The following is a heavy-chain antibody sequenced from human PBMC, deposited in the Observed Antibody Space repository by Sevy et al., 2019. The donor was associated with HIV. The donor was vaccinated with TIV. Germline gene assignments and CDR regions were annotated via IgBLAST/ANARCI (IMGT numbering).Heavy chain of an antibody. CDR2: IDPISAGT. Sequence: ASVKVSCKASGYTFTGHYLHWVRQAPGRGLEWMGWIDPISAGTNYAQKFKGRVTMARDTSISTAYMELSRLRFDDTAMYLCVRIRFQTGAFDSWGQGTLVTVSS. CDR1: GYTFTGHY. V-gene: IGHV1-2*02. J-gene: IGHJ4*02. D-gene: IGHD7-27*01. CDR3: VRIRFQTGAFDS.